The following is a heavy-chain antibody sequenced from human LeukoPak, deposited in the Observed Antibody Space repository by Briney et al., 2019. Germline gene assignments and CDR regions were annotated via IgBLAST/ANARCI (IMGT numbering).Heavy chain of an antibody. CDR3: ARADYGDYAPYFEN. D-gene: IGHD4-17*01. V-gene: IGHV4-4*02. CDR1: GGSISSNNW. Sequence: SGTLSLTCAVSGGSISSNNWWSRVRQPPEKGLEWIGEIYHSGSTNYNPSLKSRVTISVDKSKNQLSLKLTSVTAADTAVYYCARADYGDYAPYFENWGQGSLVSVSS. J-gene: IGHJ4*02. CDR2: IYHSGST.